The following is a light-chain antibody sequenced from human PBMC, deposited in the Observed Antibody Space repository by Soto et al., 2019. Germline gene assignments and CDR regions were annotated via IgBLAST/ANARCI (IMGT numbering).Light chain of an antibody. Sequence: QSVLTQPPSASGTPGQKVTISCSGSSSNIGGNSVSWYQQLPGTAPKLLIYDDNKRPSGIPDRFSGSKSGTSATLGITGFQTGDEADYYCGSWDSSLSAYVVGTGTKV. J-gene: IGLJ1*01. V-gene: IGLV1-51*01. CDR2: DDN. CDR1: SSNIGGNS. CDR3: GSWDSSLSAYV.